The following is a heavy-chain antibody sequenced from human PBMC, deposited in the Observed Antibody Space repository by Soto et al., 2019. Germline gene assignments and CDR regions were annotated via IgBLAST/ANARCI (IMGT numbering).Heavy chain of an antibody. CDR1: GGSFSGYY. CDR3: ARGERYYDFWSGYYGDQFDP. Sequence: SETLSLTCAVYGGSFSGYYWSWIRQPPGKGLEWIGEINHSGNTNYNPSLKSRVTISVDTSKNQFSLKLSSVTAADTAVYYCARGERYYDFWSGYYGDQFDPWGQGTLVTVSS. V-gene: IGHV4-34*01. J-gene: IGHJ5*02. CDR2: INHSGNT. D-gene: IGHD3-3*01.